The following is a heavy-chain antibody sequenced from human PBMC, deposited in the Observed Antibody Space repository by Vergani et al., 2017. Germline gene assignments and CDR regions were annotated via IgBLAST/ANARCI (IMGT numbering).Heavy chain of an antibody. CDR2: IYWDDDK. J-gene: IGHJ4*02. V-gene: IGHV2-5*02. CDR1: GFSLSTSGVG. Sequence: QITLKESGPTLVKPTQTLTLTCTFSGFSLSTSGVGVGWIRQPPGKALEWLALIYWDDDKRYSPSLKSRLTITKDTPKNQVVLTMTNMDPVDTATYYCAHSPVFGMVRGVKRYYFDYWGQGTLVTVSS. D-gene: IGHD3-10*01. CDR3: AHSPVFGMVRGVKRYYFDY.